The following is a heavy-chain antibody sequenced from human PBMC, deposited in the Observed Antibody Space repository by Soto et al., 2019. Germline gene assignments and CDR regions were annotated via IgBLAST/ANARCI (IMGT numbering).Heavy chain of an antibody. Sequence: GGSLRLSCAASGFTFSSYSMNWVRQAPGKGLEWVSYISSSSSTIYYADSVKGRFTISRDNAKNSLYLQMNSLRAEDTAVYYCARVPYCSSTSCLNAFDIWGQGTMVTVSS. D-gene: IGHD2-2*01. J-gene: IGHJ3*02. CDR3: ARVPYCSSTSCLNAFDI. CDR1: GFTFSSYS. V-gene: IGHV3-48*01. CDR2: ISSSSSTI.